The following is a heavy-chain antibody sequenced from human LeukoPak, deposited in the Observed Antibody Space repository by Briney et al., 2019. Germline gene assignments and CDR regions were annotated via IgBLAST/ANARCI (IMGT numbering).Heavy chain of an antibody. CDR3: ASSPKRYYDFWSGYSYYYYGMDV. D-gene: IGHD3-3*01. CDR2: IYYSGST. V-gene: IGHV4-59*01. Sequence: SETLSLTCTVSGGSISSYYWSWIRQPPGKGLEWIGYIYYSGSTNYNPSHKSRVTISVDTSKNQFSLKLSSVTAADTAVYYCASSPKRYYDFWSGYSYYYYGMDVWGQGTTVTVSS. CDR1: GGSISSYY. J-gene: IGHJ6*02.